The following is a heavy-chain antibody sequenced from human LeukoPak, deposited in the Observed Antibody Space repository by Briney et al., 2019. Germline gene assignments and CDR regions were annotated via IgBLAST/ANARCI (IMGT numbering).Heavy chain of an antibody. CDR2: ISAYNGNT. J-gene: IGHJ3*02. V-gene: IGHV1-18*01. D-gene: IGHD6-19*01. CDR3: ARGDSSGWYDDAFDI. Sequence: ASVKVSCKASGYTFTSYGISWVRQAPGQGLEWMGWISAYNGNTNYAQKLQGRVTMTTDTSTSTAYMELSSLRSEDTAVYYCARGDSSGWYDDAFDIWGQGTMVTVSS. CDR1: GYTFTSYG.